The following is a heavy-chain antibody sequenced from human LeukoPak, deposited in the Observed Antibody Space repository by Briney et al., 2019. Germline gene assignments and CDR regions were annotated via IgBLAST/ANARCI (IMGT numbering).Heavy chain of an antibody. CDR2: IRGSGGST. J-gene: IGHJ6*02. CDR3: AKDLRWYPNGMEV. Sequence: PGESLRLSCAASALIFSSYAMSCVRQAQGKGLEWVSAIRGSGGSTYYADSVKGRLTLPRHHSKNTPYLQMNSLRAEDTAVHDRAKDLRWYPNGMEVWGQGTTVTVSS. D-gene: IGHD4-23*01. V-gene: IGHV3-23*01. CDR1: ALIFSSYA.